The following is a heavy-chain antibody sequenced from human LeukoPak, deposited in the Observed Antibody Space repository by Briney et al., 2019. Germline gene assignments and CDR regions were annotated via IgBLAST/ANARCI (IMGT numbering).Heavy chain of an antibody. V-gene: IGHV4-59*08. CDR3: ARQISSGWYYFDY. CDR1: GGSLSTYY. CDR2: IYYSGST. J-gene: IGHJ4*02. D-gene: IGHD6-19*01. Sequence: SETLSLTCTVSGGSLSTYYWSWIRQPPGKGLEWIGHIYYSGSTNYNPSLKSRVTISVDTSKNQFSLKLSSVTAADTAVYYCARQISSGWYYFDYWGQGTLVTVSS.